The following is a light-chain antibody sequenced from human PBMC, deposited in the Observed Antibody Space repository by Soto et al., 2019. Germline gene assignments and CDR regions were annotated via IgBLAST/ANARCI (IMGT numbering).Light chain of an antibody. CDR3: SSSTDTSIL. Sequence: QSVLTQAASVSGSPGQSITISFTGASSDFGDHKSVSWYQHHPVKAPKLIIYEVNYRPSGVSSRFSGSRSGNTASLTISGLQAEDEAHYYCSSSTDTSILFGGGTQLTVL. J-gene: IGLJ2*01. CDR2: EVN. V-gene: IGLV2-14*01. CDR1: SSDFGDHKS.